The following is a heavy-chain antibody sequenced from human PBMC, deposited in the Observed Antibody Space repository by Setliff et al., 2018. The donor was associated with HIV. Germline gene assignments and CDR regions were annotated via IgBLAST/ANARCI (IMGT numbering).Heavy chain of an antibody. J-gene: IGHJ6*03. D-gene: IGHD3-10*01. CDR1: GGTFSSYA. CDR2: IIPIFGTA. CDR3: ARGGYYYGSAVYYMDV. V-gene: IGHV1-69*05. Sequence: SVKVSYKASGGTFSSYAISWVRQAPGQGLEWMGGIIPIFGTANYAQKFQGRVTITTDESTSTAYMELSSLRSEDTAVYYCARGGYYYGSAVYYMDVWGKGTTVTVS.